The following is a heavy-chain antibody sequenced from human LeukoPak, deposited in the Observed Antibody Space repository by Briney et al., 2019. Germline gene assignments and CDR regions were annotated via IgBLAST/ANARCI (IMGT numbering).Heavy chain of an antibody. Sequence: GGSLRLSCAASGFTFSSYWMHWVRQAPGKGLVWVSRINIDGSTSNYADSVKGRFTISRDNSKNTLYLQMNSLRAEDTAVYYCARDLRLTYDFWSGYYTADAFDIWGQGTMVTVSS. D-gene: IGHD3-3*01. J-gene: IGHJ3*02. CDR1: GFTFSSYW. CDR3: ARDLRLTYDFWSGYYTADAFDI. CDR2: INIDGSTS. V-gene: IGHV3-74*01.